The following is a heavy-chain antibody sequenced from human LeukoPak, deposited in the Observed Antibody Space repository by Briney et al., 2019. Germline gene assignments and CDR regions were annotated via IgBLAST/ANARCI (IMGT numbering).Heavy chain of an antibody. V-gene: IGHV4-4*02. Sequence: SGTLSLTCAVSGGSISSSHWWSWVRQPPGKGLEWIGEIYHSRSTNYNPSLKSRVTMSVDKSKNQFSLQLSSVTAADTAVYYCATFSGGYDFDYWGQGTLVTVSS. J-gene: IGHJ4*02. CDR2: IYHSRST. CDR1: GGSISSSHW. D-gene: IGHD5-12*01. CDR3: ATFSGGYDFDY.